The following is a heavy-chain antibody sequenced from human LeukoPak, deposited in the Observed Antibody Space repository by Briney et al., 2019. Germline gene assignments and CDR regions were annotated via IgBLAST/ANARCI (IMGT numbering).Heavy chain of an antibody. V-gene: IGHV3-53*01. D-gene: IGHD4-17*01. CDR2: IYSGGSA. CDR1: GFTVSSNY. J-gene: IGHJ4*02. CDR3: ARDGRYGDHEGEDY. Sequence: PGGSLRLSCAASGFTVSSNYMSWVRQAPGKGLEWVSVIYSGGSAYYADSVKGRFTISRDNSKNTLYLQMNSLRAEDTAVYYCARDGRYGDHEGEDYWGQGTLVTVSS.